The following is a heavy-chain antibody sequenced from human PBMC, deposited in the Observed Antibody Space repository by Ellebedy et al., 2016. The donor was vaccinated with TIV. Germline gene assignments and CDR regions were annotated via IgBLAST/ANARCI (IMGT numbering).Heavy chain of an antibody. Sequence: ASVKGSCXASGYTFTSYYLHWVRQAPGQRLEWMGIINPSDGDTRYAQKFQGRVTMTRDTSTSRVYMELSSLRSDDAAVYYCARTPRIAARYPYEYWGQGTLVTVSS. V-gene: IGHV1-46*01. CDR3: ARTPRIAARYPYEY. CDR1: GYTFTSYY. CDR2: INPSDGDT. D-gene: IGHD6-6*01. J-gene: IGHJ4*02.